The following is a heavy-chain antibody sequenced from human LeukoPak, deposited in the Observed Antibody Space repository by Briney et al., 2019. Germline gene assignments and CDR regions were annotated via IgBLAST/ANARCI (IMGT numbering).Heavy chain of an antibody. J-gene: IGHJ3*02. CDR2: ISGSGGST. Sequence: GGSLRLSCAASGFTFSSYAMSWVRQAPGKGLEWVSAISGSGGSTYYADSVKGRFTISRDNSKNTLYLQMNSLRAEDTAVYYCVGDSSGYFAFDIWGQGTMVIVSS. V-gene: IGHV3-23*01. D-gene: IGHD3-22*01. CDR3: VGDSSGYFAFDI. CDR1: GFTFSSYA.